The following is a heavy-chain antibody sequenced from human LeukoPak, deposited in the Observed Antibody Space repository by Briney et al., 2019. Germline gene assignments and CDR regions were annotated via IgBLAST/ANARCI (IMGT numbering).Heavy chain of an antibody. Sequence: GGSLRLSCAASGFTFSSYAMSWVRQAPGKGLEWVSCISASGGSTYYADSVKGRFTISRDNSKNTLYLQMNSLRAEDTAVYYCAKTPYYDSSGYYFDYWGQGTLVTVSS. J-gene: IGHJ4*02. CDR2: ISASGGST. V-gene: IGHV3-23*01. D-gene: IGHD3-22*01. CDR3: AKTPYYDSSGYYFDY. CDR1: GFTFSSYA.